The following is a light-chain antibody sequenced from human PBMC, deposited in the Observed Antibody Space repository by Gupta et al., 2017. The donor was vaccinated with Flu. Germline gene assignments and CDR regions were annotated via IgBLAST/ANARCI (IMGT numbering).Light chain of an antibody. CDR2: SNN. CDR3: AAGDDSLNGWV. CDR1: SSNIGSNT. V-gene: IGLV1-44*01. J-gene: IGLJ3*02. Sequence: QSVLTQPPSASGTPGQRVTISCSGSSSNIGSNTVNWYQQLPGTAPKLLIDSNNQRPSGVPDRFSGSKSGTSASLAISGLQSEDEADYYCAAGDDSLNGWVFGGGTKLTVL.